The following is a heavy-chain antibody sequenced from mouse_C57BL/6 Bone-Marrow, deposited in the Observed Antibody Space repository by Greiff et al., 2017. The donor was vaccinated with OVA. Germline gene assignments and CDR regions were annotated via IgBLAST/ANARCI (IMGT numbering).Heavy chain of an antibody. V-gene: IGHV3-1*01. Sequence: EVHLVESGPGMVKPSQSLSLTCTVTGYSITSGYDWHWIRHFPGNKLEWMGYISYSGSTNYNPSLKSRISITHDTSKNHFFLKLNSVTTEDTATYYCARGHYGRGYFDVWGTGTTVTVSS. CDR3: ARGHYGRGYFDV. D-gene: IGHD1-1*01. CDR1: GYSITSGYD. CDR2: ISYSGST. J-gene: IGHJ1*03.